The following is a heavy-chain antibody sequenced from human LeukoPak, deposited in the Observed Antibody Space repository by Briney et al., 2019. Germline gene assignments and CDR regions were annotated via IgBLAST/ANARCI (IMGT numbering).Heavy chain of an antibody. CDR3: ASSYDSSGYYYVLDY. J-gene: IGHJ4*02. V-gene: IGHV5-51*01. CDR1: GYRFTSYW. D-gene: IGHD3-22*01. CDR2: IYPGDSDT. Sequence: GESLKISCKGSGYRFTSYWIGWVRQLPGKGLEWMGIIYPGDSDTRYSPSFQGQVTISADKSISTAYLQWSSLKASDTAMYYCASSYDSSGYYYVLDYWGQGTLVTVSS.